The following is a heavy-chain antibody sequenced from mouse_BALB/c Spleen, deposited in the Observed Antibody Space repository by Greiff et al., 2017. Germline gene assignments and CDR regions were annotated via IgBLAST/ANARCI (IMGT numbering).Heavy chain of an antibody. V-gene: IGHV14-3*02. J-gene: IGHJ4*01. CDR3: ARSEAMDY. CDR2: IDPANGNT. Sequence: VQLQQSGAELVKPGASVKLSCTASGFNFKDTYMHWVKQRPEQGLEWIGRIDPANGNTKYDPKFQGKATITADTSSNSAYLQLSSLTSEDTAVYYCARSEAMDYWGQGTSVTVSS. CDR1: GFNFKDTY.